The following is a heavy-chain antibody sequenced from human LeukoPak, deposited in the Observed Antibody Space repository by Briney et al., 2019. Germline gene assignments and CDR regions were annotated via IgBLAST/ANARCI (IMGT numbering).Heavy chain of an antibody. CDR3: AKVESLAVAGTFDY. CDR1: GFTFTSYA. D-gene: IGHD6-19*01. CDR2: LSGSGGRP. V-gene: IGHV3-23*01. Sequence: GGSVTLSGAASGFTFTSYAMGWLGQGPGEGLEGFSSLSGSGGRPCYADSVKGRFTISRDNSKNTLYLQMNSLTAEDTAVYYCAKVESLAVAGTFDYWGQGTLVTVSS. J-gene: IGHJ4*02.